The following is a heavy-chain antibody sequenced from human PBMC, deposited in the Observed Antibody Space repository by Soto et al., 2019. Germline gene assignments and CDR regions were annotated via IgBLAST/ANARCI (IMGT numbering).Heavy chain of an antibody. CDR2: SSGYNNNK. Sequence: QLQPVQSGTEVREPGASVKVACQASGYTFTSYGIIWVRQAPGQGLEFMGWSSGYNNNKNYAQKYQARVTVTTDTSTPTAYTELRSLRSDDTAINCWARVGALAPAAGDYRGQGILLSVPS. J-gene: IGHJ4*02. V-gene: IGHV1-18*01. CDR3: ARVGALAPAAGDY. D-gene: IGHD2-2*01. CDR1: GYTFTSYG.